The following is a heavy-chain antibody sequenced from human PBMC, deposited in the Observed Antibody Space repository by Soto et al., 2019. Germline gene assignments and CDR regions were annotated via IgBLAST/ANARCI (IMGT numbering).Heavy chain of an antibody. Sequence: QVQLVESGGGLVKPGGSLRLSCAASGFTFSDYYMSWIRQAPGKGLEWVSYISSSGTMINYADSVKGRFTISRDNVKNSLYLQMNSLRAEDTAVYYCARQYSSCWSPGYNWFDPCGQGTLVSVSS. CDR3: ARQYSSCWSPGYNWFDP. CDR1: GFTFSDYY. CDR2: ISSSGTMI. D-gene: IGHD6-19*01. V-gene: IGHV3-11*01. J-gene: IGHJ5*02.